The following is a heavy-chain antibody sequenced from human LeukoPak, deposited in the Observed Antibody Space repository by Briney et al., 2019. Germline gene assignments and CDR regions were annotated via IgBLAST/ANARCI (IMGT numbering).Heavy chain of an antibody. CDR1: GLTFGSYT. J-gene: IGHJ4*02. CDR3: ARVEGSGWSKGPFDY. Sequence: GGSLRLSCTASGLTFGSYTMSWVRQAPGKGLEWVSGITATGSRTYYADSVKGRFTISRDNAKNSLYLQMNSLRAEDTAVYYCARVEGSGWSKGPFDYWGQGTLVTVSS. V-gene: IGHV3-23*01. CDR2: ITATGSRT. D-gene: IGHD6-19*01.